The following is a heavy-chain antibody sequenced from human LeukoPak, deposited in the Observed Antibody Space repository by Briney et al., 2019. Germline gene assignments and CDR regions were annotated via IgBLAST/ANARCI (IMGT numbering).Heavy chain of an antibody. CDR3: AWQNESYDSSGYFYYYGMDV. V-gene: IGHV3-30*03. D-gene: IGHD3-22*01. CDR1: GFTFSSYG. Sequence: GGSLRLSCAASGFTFSSYGMHWVRQAPGKGLEWVAVISYDGSNKYYADSVKGRFTISRDNSKNTLYLQMNSLRAEDTAVYYCAWQNESYDSSGYFYYYGMDVWGKGTTVTVSS. CDR2: ISYDGSNK. J-gene: IGHJ6*04.